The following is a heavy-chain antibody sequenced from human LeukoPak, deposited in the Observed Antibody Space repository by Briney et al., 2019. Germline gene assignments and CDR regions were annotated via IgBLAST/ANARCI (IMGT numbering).Heavy chain of an antibody. CDR2: ISYDGSNK. Sequence: GGSLRLSCAASGFTFSSYAMHWVRQAPGKGLEWVAVISYDGSNKYYADSVKGRFTISRDNSKNTLYLQVNSLRAEDTAAYYCARGTPARDLPYFDYWGQGTLVTVSS. J-gene: IGHJ4*02. V-gene: IGHV3-30-3*01. CDR3: ARGTPARDLPYFDY. CDR1: GFTFSSYA. D-gene: IGHD2-2*01.